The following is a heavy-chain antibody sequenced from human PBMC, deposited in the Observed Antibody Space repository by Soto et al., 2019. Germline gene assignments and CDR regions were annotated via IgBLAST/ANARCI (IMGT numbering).Heavy chain of an antibody. D-gene: IGHD3-22*01. CDR2: ISGGGDTT. CDR1: GFTFNNYA. J-gene: IGHJ4*02. Sequence: EVQLLESGGGLVQPGGSLRLSCAASGFTFNNYAMTWVRQAPGKGLEWVSAISGGGDTTSYADSVKGRVTVSRDGSKNTLYLQRSSLRAEDTALYYCAKGRGGSDSLTPRVDFWGQGTLVTVSS. V-gene: IGHV3-23*01. CDR3: AKGRGGSDSLTPRVDF.